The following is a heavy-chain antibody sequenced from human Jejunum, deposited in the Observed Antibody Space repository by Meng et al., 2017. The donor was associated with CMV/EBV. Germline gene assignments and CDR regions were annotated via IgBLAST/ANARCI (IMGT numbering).Heavy chain of an antibody. Sequence: QVHLQESAPGLVMPSETLSFACTVSGDSICNYFWSWIRQPAGKKLEWIGRFSPGGNINYIPSLKGRLTMSVDTSNNQIFLNVTSVTAADTALYYCARGESRGYYYFDYWGQGILVTVSS. CDR3: ARGESRGYYYFDY. J-gene: IGHJ4*02. D-gene: IGHD3-22*01. V-gene: IGHV4-4*07. CDR2: FSPGGNI. CDR1: GDSICNYF.